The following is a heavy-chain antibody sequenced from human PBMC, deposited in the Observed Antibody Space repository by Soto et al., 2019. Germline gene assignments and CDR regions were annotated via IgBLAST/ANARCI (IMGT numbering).Heavy chain of an antibody. J-gene: IGHJ6*02. CDR2: IWFDGSNK. CDR3: ARDGQQLVPYGLDA. D-gene: IGHD6-13*01. Sequence: VQLVESGGGLVQPGGSLRLSCAASGFTFSSHGIHWVRQAPGKGLEWVAFIWFDGSNKEYADSVKGRFTISRDNSKNTVYLQMDSLRAEDAAVYYCARDGQQLVPYGLDAWGQGTTVTVSS. CDR1: GFTFSSHG. V-gene: IGHV3-33*01.